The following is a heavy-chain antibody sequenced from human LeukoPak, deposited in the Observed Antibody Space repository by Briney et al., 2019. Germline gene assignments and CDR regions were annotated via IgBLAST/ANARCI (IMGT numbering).Heavy chain of an antibody. CDR3: QSRYLEWLLDY. V-gene: IGHV4-39*01. CDR1: GVSISSSSYY. Sequence: PSETLSLTCTVSGVSISSSSYYWGWIRQPPGKGLEWIGSIYYSGNIYYNPSLKSRVTIFVDTSKNQFSLKLSSVTAADTAVYYCQSRYLEWLLDYWGQGTLVTVSS. D-gene: IGHD3-3*01. J-gene: IGHJ4*02. CDR2: IYYSGNI.